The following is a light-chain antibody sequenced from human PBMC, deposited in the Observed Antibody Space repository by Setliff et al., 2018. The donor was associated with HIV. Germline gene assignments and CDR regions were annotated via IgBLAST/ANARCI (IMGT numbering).Light chain of an antibody. CDR2: AAS. Sequence: DIQMTQSPSSLSASVGDRVTITCRASQNIINYLNWYQQKQGKAPKVLIYAASRLQSGVPSRFSGGGSGTDFTLTISSLQPEDFATYYCQQSYSSPLTVGGGTKVDIK. J-gene: IGKJ4*01. V-gene: IGKV1-39*01. CDR1: QNIINY. CDR3: QQSYSSPLT.